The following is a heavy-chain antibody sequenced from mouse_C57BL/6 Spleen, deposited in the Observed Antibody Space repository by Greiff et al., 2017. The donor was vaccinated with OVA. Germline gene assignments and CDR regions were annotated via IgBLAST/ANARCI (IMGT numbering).Heavy chain of an antibody. Sequence: EVKVVESEGGLVQPGSSMKLSCTASGFTFSDYYMAWVRQVPEKGLEWVANINYDGSSTYYLDSLKSRFIISRDNAKNILYLQMSSLKSEDTATYYCARDGNYGSSYEAMDYWGQGTSVTVSS. J-gene: IGHJ4*01. CDR1: GFTFSDYY. V-gene: IGHV5-16*01. CDR2: INYDGSST. CDR3: ARDGNYGSSYEAMDY. D-gene: IGHD1-1*01.